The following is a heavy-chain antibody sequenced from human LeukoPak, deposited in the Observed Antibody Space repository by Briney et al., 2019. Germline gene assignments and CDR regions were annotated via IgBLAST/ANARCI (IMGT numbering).Heavy chain of an antibody. J-gene: IGHJ4*02. Sequence: GGSLRLSCAASGFTFSSYAMSWVRQAPGKGLEWVSAISGSGGSTYYADSVKSRFTISRDNSKNTLYLQMNSLRAEDTAVYYCAKDSITIFGVVIIGYFDYWGQGTLVTVSS. CDR1: GFTFSSYA. V-gene: IGHV3-23*01. D-gene: IGHD3-3*01. CDR3: AKDSITIFGVVIIGYFDY. CDR2: ISGSGGST.